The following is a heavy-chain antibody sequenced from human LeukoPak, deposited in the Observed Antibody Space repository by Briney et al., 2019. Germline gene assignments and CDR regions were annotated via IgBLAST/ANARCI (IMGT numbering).Heavy chain of an antibody. CDR3: ARNNNGVWGYCDY. CDR2: IWYDGSNK. Sequence: PGGSLRLSCAASGFSFSNYGMHWVRQAPGKGLEWVAVIWYDGSNKYYADSVKGRFTISRDNSKNTLYVQMSSLRAEDTAVYYCARNNNGVWGYCDYWGQGSLVTVSS. CDR1: GFSFSNYG. J-gene: IGHJ4*02. V-gene: IGHV3-33*01. D-gene: IGHD3-16*01.